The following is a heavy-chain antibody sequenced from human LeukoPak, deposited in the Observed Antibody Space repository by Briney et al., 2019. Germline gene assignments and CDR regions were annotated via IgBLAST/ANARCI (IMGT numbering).Heavy chain of an antibody. Sequence: ASVTVSCKASVYTFTNYVIHWVRQAPGQSPEWMGWINAGNGDTKYSHHFQGIVTITRDTSASTAYMEMSSLTSEDTALYYCARDDCGDTCYPGGYWGQGTLVTVSS. CDR3: ARDDCGDTCYPGGY. V-gene: IGHV1-3*01. J-gene: IGHJ4*02. CDR1: VYTFTNYV. CDR2: INAGNGDT. D-gene: IGHD2-21*01.